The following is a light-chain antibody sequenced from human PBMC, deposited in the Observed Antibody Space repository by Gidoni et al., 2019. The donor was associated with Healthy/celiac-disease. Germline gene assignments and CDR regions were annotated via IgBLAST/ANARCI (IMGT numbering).Light chain of an antibody. CDR3: QQYGSSPWT. J-gene: IGKJ1*01. CDR1: QRVSSSY. Sequence: DIVLTQSPGTLSLSPGVRATLSCRASQRVSSSYLAWYQQKPGQAPRLLIYGASSRATGIPDRFSGSGSGTDFTLTISRLEPEDFAVYYCQQYGSSPWTFGQGTKVEIK. V-gene: IGKV3-20*01. CDR2: GAS.